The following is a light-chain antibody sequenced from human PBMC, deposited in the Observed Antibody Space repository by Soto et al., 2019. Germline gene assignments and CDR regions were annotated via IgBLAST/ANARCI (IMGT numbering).Light chain of an antibody. CDR3: QQYHSYRT. CDR1: QDINNS. V-gene: IGKV1-16*01. J-gene: IGKJ1*01. Sequence: DIQMTQSPSSLSASVGDRVTITCRASQDINNSLGWFQQKPGKAPKLLIFDASSLESGVPSRFSGSGSGTEFTLTISTLQPDDFATYYCQQYHSYRTFGQGTKVDIK. CDR2: DAS.